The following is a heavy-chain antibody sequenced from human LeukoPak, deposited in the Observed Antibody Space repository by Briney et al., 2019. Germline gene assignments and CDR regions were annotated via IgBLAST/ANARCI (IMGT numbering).Heavy chain of an antibody. Sequence: PGGSLRLSCAASGFTFSTYWMSWVRQAPGKGLEWVANINQGGSDKYYVDSGRGGFTISRDNAENSLYLQVNSVRDEDTAVYYCTGYNNNLFDYWGQGTLVTVSS. D-gene: IGHD1/OR15-1a*01. CDR3: TGYNNNLFDY. CDR2: INQGGSDK. CDR1: GFTFSTYW. J-gene: IGHJ4*02. V-gene: IGHV3-7*01.